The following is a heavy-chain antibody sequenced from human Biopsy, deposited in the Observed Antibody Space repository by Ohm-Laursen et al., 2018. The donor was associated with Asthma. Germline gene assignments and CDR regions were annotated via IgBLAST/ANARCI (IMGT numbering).Heavy chain of an antibody. V-gene: IGHV3-53*01. CDR2: IYSGGTS. Sequence: SLRLSCAASGFAVSRDHMFWVRQAPGKGLEWVSVIYSGGTSHTADSVRGRCTISRDYSKNTLYLQMHSMRAEDTAVYYFARGDRRNWTHYDFDYWGQGTLVTVSS. CDR1: GFAVSRDH. D-gene: IGHD3-3*01. J-gene: IGHJ4*02. CDR3: ARGDRRNWTHYDFDY.